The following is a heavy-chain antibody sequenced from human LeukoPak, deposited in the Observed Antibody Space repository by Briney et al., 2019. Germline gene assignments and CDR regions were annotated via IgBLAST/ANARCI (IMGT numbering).Heavy chain of an antibody. CDR2: MNPNSGNT. CDR1: GYTFTSYD. Sequence: GASVKVSCKASGYTFTSYDINWVRQATGQGLEWMGWMNPNSGNTGYAQKFQGRVTMTRNTSISTPYMELSSLRSEDTGVYYCARRRTYDFWSGYYRVFDYWGQGTLVTVSS. CDR3: ARRRTYDFWSGYYRVFDY. V-gene: IGHV1-8*01. J-gene: IGHJ4*02. D-gene: IGHD3-3*01.